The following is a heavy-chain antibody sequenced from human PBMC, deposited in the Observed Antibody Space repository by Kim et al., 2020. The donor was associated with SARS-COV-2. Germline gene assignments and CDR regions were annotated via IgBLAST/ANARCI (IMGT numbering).Heavy chain of an antibody. J-gene: IGHJ4*02. Sequence: NDNPALTSRVTMSVDASKNQVSLKLSSVTAADTAVYYCARGRDGYNWGYWGQGTLGTVSS. CDR3: ARGRDGYNWGY. D-gene: IGHD5-12*01. V-gene: IGHV4-34*01.